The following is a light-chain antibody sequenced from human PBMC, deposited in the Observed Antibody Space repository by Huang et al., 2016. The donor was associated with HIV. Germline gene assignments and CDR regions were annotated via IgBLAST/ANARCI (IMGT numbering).Light chain of an antibody. Sequence: EIVLTQSPATLSLSPGDRATLSCRASQSVCSYFAWYQQKPGQAPRLLIYATSNRATGVPARFSGSGSGTDFTLTISSLEPEDFAVYYCQQRITWPPSYTFGQGTKVE. CDR3: QQRITWPPSYT. J-gene: IGKJ2*01. V-gene: IGKV3-11*01. CDR1: QSVCSY. CDR2: ATS.